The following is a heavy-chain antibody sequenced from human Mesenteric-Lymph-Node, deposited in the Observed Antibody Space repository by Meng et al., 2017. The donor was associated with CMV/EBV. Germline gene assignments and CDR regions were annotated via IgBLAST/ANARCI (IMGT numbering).Heavy chain of an antibody. CDR1: GFTFSSND. CDR2: IYRDGGT. V-gene: IGHV3-53*01. Sequence: GGSLRLSCAASGFTFSSNDMHWVRRVTGKGLEWVSVIYRDGGTYFADSVKGRFTISRDNSKNTLYLQMNSLRVEDTAVYYCARDRGIYYDYWGLGTLVTVSS. J-gene: IGHJ4*02. D-gene: IGHD2/OR15-2a*01. CDR3: ARDRGIYYDY.